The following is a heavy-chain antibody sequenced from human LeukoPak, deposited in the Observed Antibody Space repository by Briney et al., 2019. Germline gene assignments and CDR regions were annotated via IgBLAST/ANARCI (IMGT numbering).Heavy chain of an antibody. D-gene: IGHD3-10*01. CDR2: ISSSSSYI. Sequence: PGGSLRLSCAASGFTFSSYSMNWVRQAPGKGLEWVSSISSSSSYIYYADSVKGRFTISRDNAKNSLYLQMNSLRAEDTAVYYCARGIHITMVRGVTLIYFDYWGQGTLVTVSS. CDR3: ARGIHITMVRGVTLIYFDY. J-gene: IGHJ4*02. V-gene: IGHV3-21*01. CDR1: GFTFSSYS.